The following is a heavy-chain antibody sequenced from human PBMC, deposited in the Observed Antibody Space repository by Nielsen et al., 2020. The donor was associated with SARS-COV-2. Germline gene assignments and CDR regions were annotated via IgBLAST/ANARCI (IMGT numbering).Heavy chain of an antibody. CDR3: ARVYYDSSGYLNYFDY. CDR1: GFTFDDYA. V-gene: IGHV3-20*01. CDR2: INWNGGST. Sequence: GGSLRLSCAASGFTFDDYAMHWVRQAPGKGLEWVSGINWNGGSTGYADSVKGRFTISRGNAKNSLYLQMNSLRAEDTALYHCARVYYDSSGYLNYFDYWGQGTLVTVSS. D-gene: IGHD3-22*01. J-gene: IGHJ4*02.